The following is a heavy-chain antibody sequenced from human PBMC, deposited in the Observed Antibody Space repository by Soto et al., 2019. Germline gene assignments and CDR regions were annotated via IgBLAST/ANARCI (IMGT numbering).Heavy chain of an antibody. J-gene: IGHJ4*02. CDR2: IKPDGSVI. CDR3: AKGGRQWLVTSDFNY. D-gene: IGHD6-19*01. CDR1: GFTFGSYW. V-gene: IGHV3-7*01. Sequence: GGSLRLSCAASGFTFGSYWMSWVRQAPGKGLEWVANIKPDGSVIDQVDSMKGRFTISRDNAKNSLALQMNSLRVEDTAVYYCAKGGRQWLVTSDFNYWGQGALVTVSS.